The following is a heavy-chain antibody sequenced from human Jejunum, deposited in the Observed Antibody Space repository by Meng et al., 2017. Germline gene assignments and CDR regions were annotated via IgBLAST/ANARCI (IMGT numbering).Heavy chain of an antibody. CDR2: IWHDGSKV. V-gene: IGHV3-33*01. CDR3: LRGRDY. D-gene: IGHD3-10*01. Sequence: QVHLVESGGGVVQPPKSLIPSCSASGFNFTNYGRHWVRQAPGKGLEWVAVIWHDGSKVFYADSVRGRFTISRDNSHNTVDLQMNSVRVDDTAVYFCLRGRDYWGQGTLVTVSS. J-gene: IGHJ4*02. CDR1: GFNFTNYG.